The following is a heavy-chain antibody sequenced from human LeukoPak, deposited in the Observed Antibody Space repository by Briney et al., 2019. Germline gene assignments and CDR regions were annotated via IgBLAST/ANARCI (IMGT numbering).Heavy chain of an antibody. Sequence: SETLSLTCIVSAYSISSGYYWGWIRQPPGKGLEWIGSIYHSESTYYNPSLKSRVTISVDTSKTQFSLKLTSVTAADTAVYYCATIRSRKWGFDYWGQGTLVTVSS. CDR3: ATIRSRKWGFDY. CDR1: AYSISSGYY. J-gene: IGHJ4*02. CDR2: IYHSEST. D-gene: IGHD1-26*01. V-gene: IGHV4-38-2*02.